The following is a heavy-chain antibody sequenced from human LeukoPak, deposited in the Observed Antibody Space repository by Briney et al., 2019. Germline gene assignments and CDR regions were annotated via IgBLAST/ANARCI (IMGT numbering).Heavy chain of an antibody. Sequence: ASVKVSCKASGYTFTSYYMHCVRQGPGQGLEWMGIINPSGGSTSYAQKFQGRVTMTRDTSTSTVYMELSSLRSEDTAVYYCAREGGYGPGFDYWGQGTLVTVSS. D-gene: IGHD5-12*01. CDR1: GYTFTSYY. V-gene: IGHV1-46*01. CDR2: INPSGGST. CDR3: AREGGYGPGFDY. J-gene: IGHJ4*02.